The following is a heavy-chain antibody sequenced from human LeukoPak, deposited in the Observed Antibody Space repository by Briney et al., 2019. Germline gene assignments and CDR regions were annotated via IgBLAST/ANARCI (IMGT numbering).Heavy chain of an antibody. CDR3: AKEGYSYGDFDY. CDR1: GFTFSSYA. D-gene: IGHD5-18*01. CDR2: ISDSGGST. J-gene: IGHJ4*02. V-gene: IGHV3-23*01. Sequence: PGGSLRLSCAASGFTFSSYAMTWVRQAPGKGLEWVSSISDSGGSTYYADSVKGRFTISRDNSKNTLYLQMNSLRAEDTAVYYCAKEGYSYGDFDYWGQGTLVTVSS.